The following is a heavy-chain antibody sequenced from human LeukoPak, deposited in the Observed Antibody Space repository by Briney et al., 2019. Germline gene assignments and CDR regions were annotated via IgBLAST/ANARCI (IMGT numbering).Heavy chain of an antibody. CDR1: GFTFSNFA. D-gene: IGHD6-13*01. V-gene: IGHV3-23*01. Sequence: GGSLRLSCTASGFTFSNFAMMWVRQAPGTGLQWVSTITGYGATFYADSVRGRFTIIRDTSMNTLFLQMNSLGAEDTAVYYCAKGAAAGKVDWFDPWGQGTLVTVSS. CDR3: AKGAAAGKVDWFDP. CDR2: ITGYGAT. J-gene: IGHJ5*02.